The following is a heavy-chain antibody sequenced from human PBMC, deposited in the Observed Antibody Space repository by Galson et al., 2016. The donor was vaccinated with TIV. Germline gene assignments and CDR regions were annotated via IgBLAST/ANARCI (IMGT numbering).Heavy chain of an antibody. D-gene: IGHD3-16*01. Sequence: PGKGLGWIGYIYHTGNTIYNPSLKSRVAISLDTSKNQFSLKLSSVTAADTALYYCAREGSADYDWGRAHFDYWGQGTLVTVSS. CDR2: IYHTGNT. V-gene: IGHV4-59*12. J-gene: IGHJ4*02. CDR3: AREGSADYDWGRAHFDY.